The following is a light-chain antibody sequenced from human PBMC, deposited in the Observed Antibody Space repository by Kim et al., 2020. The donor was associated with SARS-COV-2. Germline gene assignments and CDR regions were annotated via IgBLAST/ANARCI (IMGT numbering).Light chain of an antibody. J-gene: IGKJ5*01. CDR2: GAS. CDR3: QKYVSSSIT. CDR1: QTIANDY. Sequence: SPGERPPLSCGPSQTIANDYLACYQQKPALAPRPPMYGASSRATGIPDRFSGSGSGQDFTLPTRRLEPEDFAVYYCQKYVSSSITFGKGTRLEIK. V-gene: IGKV3D-20*01.